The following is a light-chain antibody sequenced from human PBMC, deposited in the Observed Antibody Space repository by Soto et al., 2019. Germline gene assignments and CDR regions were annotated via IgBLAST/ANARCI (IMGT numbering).Light chain of an antibody. V-gene: IGLV2-14*01. J-gene: IGLJ1*01. CDR1: SSDIGAYNY. CDR3: SSYTSSSTTPYV. CDR2: EVI. Sequence: QSALTQPASVSGSPGQSITISCTGTSSDIGAYNYVSWYRQHPGKAPKLMIYEVINRPSGVSNRFSGSKSGNTASLTISGLQPEDAADYYCSSYTSSSTTPYVFGTGTKLTVL.